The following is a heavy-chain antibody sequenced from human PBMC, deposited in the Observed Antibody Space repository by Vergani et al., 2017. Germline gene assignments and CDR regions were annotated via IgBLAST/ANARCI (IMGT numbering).Heavy chain of an antibody. J-gene: IGHJ4*02. CDR2: MRSNGIET. V-gene: IGHV3-30*02. CDR1: GFTFSSFG. D-gene: IGHD3-3*01. CDR3: AKDFAVGRVAHHFDY. Sequence: QVQLVESGGGAVQPGGSLRLSCTTSGFTFSSFGMYWLRHVPGKGLEWVTFMRSNGIETYYADSVKGRFTISRDISKRTLYLEMNSLTIEDTAVYYCAKDFAVGRVAHHFDYWGQGTPVTVSS.